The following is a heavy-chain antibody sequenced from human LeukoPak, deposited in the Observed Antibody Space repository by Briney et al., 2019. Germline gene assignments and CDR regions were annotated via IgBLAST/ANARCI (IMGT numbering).Heavy chain of an antibody. Sequence: SETLSLTCTVSGGSISSYYWTWIRQPPGKGLEWIGYIYYSGTTCYNPSLKSRVTISVDTSKNQFSLNLNSVTAADTAVYYCARVGATTRAFDIWGQGTMVTVSS. CDR1: GGSISSYY. J-gene: IGHJ3*02. V-gene: IGHV4-59*01. CDR2: IYYSGTT. CDR3: ARVGATTRAFDI. D-gene: IGHD1-7*01.